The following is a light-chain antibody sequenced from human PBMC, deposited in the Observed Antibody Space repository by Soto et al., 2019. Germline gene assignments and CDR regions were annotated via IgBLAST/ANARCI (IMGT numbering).Light chain of an antibody. CDR2: DVS. J-gene: IGLJ2*01. V-gene: IGLV2-11*01. CDR3: CSYAGSYTYVV. CDR1: NSDVGGYNY. Sequence: QSALTQPRSVSGSPGQSVTMSCTGTNSDVGGYNYVSWYQQHPGKAPKLMIYDVSKRPSGVPDRFSGSKSGNTASLTISGLQAEDEADYYCCSYAGSYTYVVFGGGTKVTVL.